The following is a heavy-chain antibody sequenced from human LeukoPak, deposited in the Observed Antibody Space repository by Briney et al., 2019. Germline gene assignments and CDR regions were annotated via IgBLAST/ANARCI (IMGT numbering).Heavy chain of an antibody. Sequence: GGSLRLSCTVSGFTVRSNSMSWVRQPPGKGLEWVSFIYSDNTHYSDSVKGRFTISRDNSKNTLYLQMGSLRAEDMAVYYCARGRTMVRGVTIFDYWGQGTLVTVSS. CDR2: IYSDNT. D-gene: IGHD3-10*01. CDR3: ARGRTMVRGVTIFDY. J-gene: IGHJ4*02. V-gene: IGHV3-66*03. CDR1: GFTVRSNS.